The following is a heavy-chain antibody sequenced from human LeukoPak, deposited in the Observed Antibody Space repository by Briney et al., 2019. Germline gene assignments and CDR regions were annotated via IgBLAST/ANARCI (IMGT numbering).Heavy chain of an antibody. V-gene: IGHV3-11*01. CDR1: GFTFSDYY. J-gene: IGHJ4*02. CDR3: ASTYGSGSSQFDY. Sequence: GGSLRLSCAASGFTFSDYYMSWIRQAPGKGLEWVSYISSSGSTTYYADSVKGRFTISRDNAKNSLYLQMNSLRAEDTAVYYCASTYGSGSSQFDYWGQGTLVTVSS. D-gene: IGHD3-10*01. CDR2: ISSSGSTT.